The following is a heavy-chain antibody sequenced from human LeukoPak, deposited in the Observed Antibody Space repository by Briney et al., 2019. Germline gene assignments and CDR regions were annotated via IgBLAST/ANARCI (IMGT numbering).Heavy chain of an antibody. D-gene: IGHD6-19*01. V-gene: IGHV1-46*01. Sequence: GASVKVSCKASGYTFTSYYMHWVRQAPGQGLEWIGIINPSGGSTSYAQKFQGRVTMTRDTSTSTVYMELSSLRSEDTAVYYCARVPYTSGWFDALDIWGQGTMVTVSS. CDR1: GYTFTSYY. CDR2: INPSGGST. CDR3: ARVPYTSGWFDALDI. J-gene: IGHJ3*02.